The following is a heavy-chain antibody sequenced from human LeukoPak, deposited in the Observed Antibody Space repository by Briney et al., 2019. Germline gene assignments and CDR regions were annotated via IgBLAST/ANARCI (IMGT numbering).Heavy chain of an antibody. J-gene: IGHJ5*02. CDR1: GYTFTDYY. V-gene: IGHV1-18*04. CDR2: ISAYNGNT. D-gene: IGHD4-11*01. CDR3: ARDDYSNYVLRGWFDP. Sequence: ASVKVSCKASGYTFTDYYIHWMRQAPGQGLEWMGWISAYNGNTNYAQKLQGRVTMTTDTSTSTAYMELRSLRSDDTAVYYCARDDYSNYVLRGWFDPWGQGTLVTVSS.